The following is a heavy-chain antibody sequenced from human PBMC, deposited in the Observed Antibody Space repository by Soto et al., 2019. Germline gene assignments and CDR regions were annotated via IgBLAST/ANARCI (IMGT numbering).Heavy chain of an antibody. Sequence: ASVKVSCKASVYTFTGYYMHWVRQAPGQGLEWMGWINPNSGGTNYAQKFQGRVTMTRDTSISTAYMELSRLRSDDTAVYYCARDLNYYGSGTWPWGQGTLVTVSS. CDR2: INPNSGGT. D-gene: IGHD3-10*01. CDR3: ARDLNYYGSGTWP. J-gene: IGHJ5*02. V-gene: IGHV1-2*02. CDR1: VYTFTGYY.